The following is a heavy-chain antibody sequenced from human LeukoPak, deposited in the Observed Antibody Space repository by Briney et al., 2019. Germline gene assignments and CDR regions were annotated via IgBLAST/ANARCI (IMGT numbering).Heavy chain of an antibody. D-gene: IGHD5-18*01. V-gene: IGHV1-69*13. Sequence: ASVKVSCKASGGTFSSYAISWVRQAPGQGLEWMGGIIPIFGTANCAQKFQGRVTITADESTSTAYMELSSLRSEDTAVYYCARLRGDTAMVFDYWGQGTLVTVSS. CDR2: IIPIFGTA. J-gene: IGHJ4*02. CDR1: GGTFSSYA. CDR3: ARLRGDTAMVFDY.